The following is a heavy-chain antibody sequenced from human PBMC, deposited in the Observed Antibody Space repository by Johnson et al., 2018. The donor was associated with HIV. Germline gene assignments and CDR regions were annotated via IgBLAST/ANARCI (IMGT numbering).Heavy chain of an antibody. J-gene: IGHJ3*02. V-gene: IGHV3-66*01. Sequence: VQLVESGGGLVQPGGSLRLSCAASGFTVSSNYMSWVRQAPGKGLEWVAVIYSGGSTYYADSVMGRFTISSDNSKNTLYLQMNSLRAEDTAVYYCARGGYSSGWIYAFDIWGQGTMVTVSS. D-gene: IGHD6-19*01. CDR2: IYSGGST. CDR1: GFTVSSNY. CDR3: ARGGYSSGWIYAFDI.